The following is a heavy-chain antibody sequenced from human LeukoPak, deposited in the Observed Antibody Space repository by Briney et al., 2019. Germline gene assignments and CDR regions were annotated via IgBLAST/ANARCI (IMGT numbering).Heavy chain of an antibody. V-gene: IGHV1-69*06. J-gene: IGHJ6*03. CDR3: ARSSTTDPRADYYYMDV. Sequence: ASVKVSCKASGGTFSSYAISWVRQAPGQGLEWMGRIIPIFGTANYAQKFQGRVTITADKSTSTAYMELSSLRSEDTAVYYCARSSTTDPRADYYYMDVWGKGTTVTVSS. CDR2: IIPIFGTA. D-gene: IGHD2-2*01. CDR1: GGTFSSYA.